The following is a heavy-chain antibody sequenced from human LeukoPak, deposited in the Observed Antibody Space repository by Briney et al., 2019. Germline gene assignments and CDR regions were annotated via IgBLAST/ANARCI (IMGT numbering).Heavy chain of an antibody. V-gene: IGHV1-24*01. CDR3: ATGMNYYYYYMDV. CDR1: GYTLTELS. J-gene: IGHJ6*03. Sequence: RASVKVSCKVSGYTLTELSMHWVRQAPGKGLEWMGGFDPEDGETIYAQKFQGRVTMTEDTSTDTAYMELSSLRSEDTAVYYCATGMNYYYYYMDVWGKGTTVTASS. CDR2: FDPEDGET.